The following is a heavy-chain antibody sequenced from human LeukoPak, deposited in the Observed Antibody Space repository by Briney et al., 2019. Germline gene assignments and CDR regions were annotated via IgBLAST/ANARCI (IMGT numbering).Heavy chain of an antibody. CDR2: IYSGGSA. CDR3: ARDPDSSGH. Sequence: GGSLRLSCAASGFTVSSNYMTWVRQAPGKGLEWVSVIYSGGSAYYADSVKGRFTITRDTSKNTLYLQMNSLRAEDTAVYYCARDPDSSGHWGQGTLVTVSS. D-gene: IGHD6-19*01. CDR1: GFTVSSNY. V-gene: IGHV3-66*01. J-gene: IGHJ4*02.